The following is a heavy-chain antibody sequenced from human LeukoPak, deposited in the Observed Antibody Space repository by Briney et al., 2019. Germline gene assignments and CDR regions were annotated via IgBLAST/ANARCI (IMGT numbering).Heavy chain of an antibody. V-gene: IGHV3-11*01. CDR3: ARFGITGTTIAFDY. CDR1: GFSFSHYY. CDR2: ISSSGSTI. J-gene: IGHJ4*02. Sequence: GGSLRLSCAASGFSFSHYYMSWIRQAPAKGRAWVSYISSSGSTIYYADSVKGRFNISRDNAKNSLDLQMNSLRAEDTAVDYCARFGITGTTIAFDYWGQGTLVTVSS. D-gene: IGHD1-20*01.